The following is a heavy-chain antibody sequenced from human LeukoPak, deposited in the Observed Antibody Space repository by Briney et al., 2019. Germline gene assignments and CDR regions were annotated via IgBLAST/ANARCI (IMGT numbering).Heavy chain of an antibody. CDR2: ISGSGGST. V-gene: IGHV3-23*01. CDR1: GFTFSSYA. D-gene: IGHD2-15*01. CDR3: AKFVGRPYYYGMDV. Sequence: GSLRLSCAASGFTFSSYAMSWVRQAPGKGLEWVSAISGSGGSTYYADSVKGRFTISRDNSKNTLYLQMNSLGAEDTAVYYCAKFVGRPYYYGMDVWGQGTTVTVSS. J-gene: IGHJ6*02.